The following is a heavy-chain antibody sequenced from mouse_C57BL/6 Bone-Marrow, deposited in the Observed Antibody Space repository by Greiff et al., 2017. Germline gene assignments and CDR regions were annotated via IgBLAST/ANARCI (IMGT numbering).Heavy chain of an antibody. CDR3: ARPKGCAY. CDR1: GFTFSSYG. J-gene: IGHJ3*01. V-gene: IGHV5-6*01. CDR2: ISSGGSYT. Sequence: EVKLVESGGDLVKPGGSLKLSCAASGFTFSSYGMSWVRQTPDKRLEWVATISSGGSYTYYPDSVKGRFTISRDNAKNTLYLQMSSLKSEDTAMYYCARPKGCAYWGQGTLVTVSA.